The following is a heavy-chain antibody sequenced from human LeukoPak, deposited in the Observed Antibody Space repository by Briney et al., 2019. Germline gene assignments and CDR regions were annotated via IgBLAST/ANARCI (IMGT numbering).Heavy chain of an antibody. CDR3: VRRTLGY. CDR1: GYTFTVYY. V-gene: IGHV1-2*02. Sequence: GSVKVSCKASGYTFTVYYIHWVRQAPGQGLEWMGWINPNSGDTNYAQKFQGRVTMTRDTSINTAYMELSRLRSDDTAVYYCVRRTLGYWGQGTLVTVSS. D-gene: IGHD1/OR15-1a*01. CDR2: INPNSGDT. J-gene: IGHJ4*02.